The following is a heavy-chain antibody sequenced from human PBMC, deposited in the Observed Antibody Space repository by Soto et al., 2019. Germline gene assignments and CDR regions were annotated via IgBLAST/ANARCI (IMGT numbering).Heavy chain of an antibody. V-gene: IGHV1-8*01. D-gene: IGHD3-10*01. CDR1: GYTFTSYD. J-gene: IGHJ6*03. CDR3: ARLALLCFGGEADYYDFMDV. Sequence: ASVKVSCKASGYTFTSYDINWVRQATGQGLEWMGWMNPNSGNTGYAQKFQGRVTMTRNTSISTAYVELSSLRSEDTAVYYCARLALLCFGGEADYYDFMDVWGKGTSVTVSS. CDR2: MNPNSGNT.